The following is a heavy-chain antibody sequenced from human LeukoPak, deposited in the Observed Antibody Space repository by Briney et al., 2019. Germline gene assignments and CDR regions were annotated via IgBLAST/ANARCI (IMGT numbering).Heavy chain of an antibody. CDR2: INPDSGAT. D-gene: IGHD5-12*01. V-gene: IGHV1-2*02. CDR3: AREGYAPPRGGWFDP. J-gene: IGHJ5*02. CDR1: GYTFTGYY. Sequence: ASVKVSCKASGYTFTGYYMHWVRQAPGQGLEWMGWINPDSGATDYAQKFQGRVTMTRDTSITTAYMELNRLTSDDTAVYYCAREGYAPPRGGWFDPWGQGTLVTVSS.